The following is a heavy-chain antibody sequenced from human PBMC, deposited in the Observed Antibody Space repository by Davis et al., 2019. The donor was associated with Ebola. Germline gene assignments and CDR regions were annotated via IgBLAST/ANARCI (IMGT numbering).Heavy chain of an antibody. CDR3: ARGALTTYVY. D-gene: IGHD2/OR15-2a*01. CDR2: VYYTGST. V-gene: IGHV4-59*04. J-gene: IGHJ4*02. Sequence: SETLSLTCTVSGGSISSYYWTWIRQPPGKGLEWIGNVYYTGSTYYNPSLKSRVTISVDTSKNQFSLKLSSVTAADTAVYYCARGALTTYVYWGQGTLVTVSS. CDR1: GGSISSYY.